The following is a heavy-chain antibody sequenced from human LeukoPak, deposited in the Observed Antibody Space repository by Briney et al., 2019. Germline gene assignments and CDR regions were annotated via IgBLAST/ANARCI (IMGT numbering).Heavy chain of an antibody. CDR2: IYYSGST. CDR3: ARAGDSGYDWMG. J-gene: IGHJ4*02. D-gene: IGHD5-12*01. Sequence: ASETLSLTCTVSGGSISSGGYYWSWIRQHPGKGLEWIGYIYYSGSTYYNPSLKSRVTISVDTSKNQFSLKLSSVTAADTAVYYCARAGDSGYDWMGWGQGTLVTVSS. V-gene: IGHV4-31*03. CDR1: GGSISSGGYY.